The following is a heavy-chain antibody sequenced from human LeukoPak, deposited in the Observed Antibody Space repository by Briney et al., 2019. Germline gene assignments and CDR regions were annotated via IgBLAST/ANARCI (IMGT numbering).Heavy chain of an antibody. J-gene: IGHJ4*02. D-gene: IGHD1-26*01. V-gene: IGHV3-30-3*01. CDR2: ISYDGSNK. CDR3: ARDPGGSYTFDY. Sequence: PGRSLRLSCAASGFTFSSYAMHWVRQAPGKGLEWVAVISYDGSNKYYADSVKGRFTISRDNSKNTLYLQMNSLRAEDTAAYYCARDPGGSYTFDYWGQGTLVTVSS. CDR1: GFTFSSYA.